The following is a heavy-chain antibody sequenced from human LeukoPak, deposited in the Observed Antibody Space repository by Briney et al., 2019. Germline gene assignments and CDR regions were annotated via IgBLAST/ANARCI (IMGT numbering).Heavy chain of an antibody. Sequence: SETLSLTCTVSGYSISSGFYWAWIRQPPGKGLEWIGNIYPSGNTYYTPSLKSRVTISLDTSKNQFSLKLSSVTAADTAVYYCARVRGVTDWFDPWGQGTLVTVSS. CDR2: IYPSGNT. CDR3: ARVRGVTDWFDP. J-gene: IGHJ5*02. V-gene: IGHV4-38-2*02. D-gene: IGHD2-21*02. CDR1: GYSISSGFY.